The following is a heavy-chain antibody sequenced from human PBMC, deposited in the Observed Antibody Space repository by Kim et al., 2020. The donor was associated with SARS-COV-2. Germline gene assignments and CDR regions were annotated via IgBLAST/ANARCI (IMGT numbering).Heavy chain of an antibody. V-gene: IGHV1-8*01. Sequence: ASVKVSCKASGYTFTNYVINWVRQATGQGLEWMGWMNPNSGNTGYAQKFQGRVSMTRNTSISTAYMELTSLSSEDTAIYYCARRYFGSGSYYTDYWGQGTLVTVSS. CDR2: MNPNSGNT. CDR1: GYTFTNYV. J-gene: IGHJ4*02. CDR3: ARRYFGSGSYYTDY. D-gene: IGHD3-10*01.